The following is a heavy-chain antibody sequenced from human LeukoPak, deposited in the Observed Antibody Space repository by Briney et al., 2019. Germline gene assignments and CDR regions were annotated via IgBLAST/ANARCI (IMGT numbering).Heavy chain of an antibody. Sequence: SETLSLTCTVSGGSISSYYWSWIRQPPGKGLEWIGNIFHSGSTNYNPSLKSRVTISVDTSKNQFSLKLSSVTAADTAVYYCARDRGRGWFGELPDQTNWFDPWGQGTLVTVSS. CDR2: IFHSGST. CDR1: GGSISSYY. D-gene: IGHD3-10*01. J-gene: IGHJ5*02. CDR3: ARDRGRGWFGELPDQTNWFDP. V-gene: IGHV4-59*01.